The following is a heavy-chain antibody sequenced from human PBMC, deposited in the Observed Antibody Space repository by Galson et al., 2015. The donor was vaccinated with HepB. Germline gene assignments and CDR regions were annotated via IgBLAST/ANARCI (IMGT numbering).Heavy chain of an antibody. CDR3: ARADADFTGVLIIYAFDM. D-gene: IGHD3-3*01. Sequence: SLRLSCAASGFTFSRYTMNWVRQAPGKGLEWVSSISSSSDYIYYADSVKGRFTISRDNAKNSLYLQMNSLRAEDTAVYYCARADADFTGVLIIYAFDMWGQGTMITVSS. CDR2: ISSSSDYI. V-gene: IGHV3-21*01. J-gene: IGHJ3*02. CDR1: GFTFSRYT.